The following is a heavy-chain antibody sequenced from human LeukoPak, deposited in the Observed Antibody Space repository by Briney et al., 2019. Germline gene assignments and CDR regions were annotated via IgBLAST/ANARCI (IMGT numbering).Heavy chain of an antibody. V-gene: IGHV1-46*01. D-gene: IGHD6-13*01. CDR1: GYTFTSYY. CDR3: ARDPRQQLFDY. Sequence: ASVKVSCKASGYTFTSYYMHWVRQAPGQGLEWMGIINPSGGSTSYAQKFQGRVTMTRDMSTSTVYMELSSLRSEDTAVYYCARDPRQQLFDYWGQGTLVTVSS. J-gene: IGHJ4*02. CDR2: INPSGGST.